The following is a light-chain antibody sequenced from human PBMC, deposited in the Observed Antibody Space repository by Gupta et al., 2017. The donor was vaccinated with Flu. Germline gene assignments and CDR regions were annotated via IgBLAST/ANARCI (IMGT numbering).Light chain of an antibody. V-gene: IGKV1-39*01. CDR1: ETVGEY. CDR3: HQSNSDPRT. Sequence: DIQMSQSPSSLSASLGDRVTITCRASETVGEYLRWYQQRGKSAPKLLMYSVSKLQTGVPSRFSGSGYGTDFTLTISSLQPEDSATYFCHQSNSDPRTFGQGTKVDIK. CDR2: SVS. J-gene: IGKJ1*01.